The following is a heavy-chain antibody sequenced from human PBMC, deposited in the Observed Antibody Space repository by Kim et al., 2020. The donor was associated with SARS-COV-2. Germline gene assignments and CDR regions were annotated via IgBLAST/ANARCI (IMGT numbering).Heavy chain of an antibody. CDR3: ARGNYFESISLSDYYNAMDV. V-gene: IGHV3-30-3*01. D-gene: IGHD3-22*01. CDR1: GLTFDESA. Sequence: GGSLRLSCAASGLTFDESAMNWVRQAPGKGLAWVAVISYDGRNEEYADSVKGRFTISRDNSKSTLYLQMNSLRVEDTAVYFCARGNYFESISLSDYYNAMDVWGQGTTVTVSS. CDR2: ISYDGRNE. J-gene: IGHJ6*02.